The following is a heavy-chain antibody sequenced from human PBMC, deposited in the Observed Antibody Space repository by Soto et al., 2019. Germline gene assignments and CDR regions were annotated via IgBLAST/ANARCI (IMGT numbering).Heavy chain of an antibody. D-gene: IGHD6-6*01. CDR3: ARDLVPQFYYYYGMDV. CDR1: GYTFTSYY. V-gene: IGHV1-46*01. Sequence: ASVKFSCKASGYTFTSYYMHWVRQAPGQGLEWMGIINPSGGSTSYAQKFQGRVTMTRDTSTSTVYMELSSLRSEDTAVYYCARDLVPQFYYYYGMDVWGQGTTVTVSS. CDR2: INPSGGST. J-gene: IGHJ6*02.